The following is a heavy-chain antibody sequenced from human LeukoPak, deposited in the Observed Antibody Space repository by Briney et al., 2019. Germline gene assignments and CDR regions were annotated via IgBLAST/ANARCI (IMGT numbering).Heavy chain of an antibody. V-gene: IGHV3-21*01. J-gene: IGHJ3*02. CDR3: VRIRAAAAEGAFDI. Sequence: PGGSLRLSCAASGFTFRTYAMNWVRQAPGKGLEWVSSISSSTYYIYYADPVKGRFTLSRDNAKNSLYLQMNSLRADDSAVYYCVRIRAAAAEGAFDIWGQGEMVTVSS. CDR1: GFTFRTYA. D-gene: IGHD6-25*01. CDR2: ISSSTYYI.